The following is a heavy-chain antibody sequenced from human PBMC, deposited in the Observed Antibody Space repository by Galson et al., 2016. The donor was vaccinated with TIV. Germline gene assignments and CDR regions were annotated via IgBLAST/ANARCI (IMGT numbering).Heavy chain of an antibody. J-gene: IGHJ6*02. CDR3: ASDRNTSFGTYHYYCGTDV. Sequence: SVKVSCKASGDTISSYVFNWVRLAPGRGLEWMGGIIPLFRTTNYAQKFQGRVTITADESTNTAYMELNSLRSGDTAVYYCASDRNTSFGTYHYYCGTDVWGQGTTVHVSS. V-gene: IGHV1-69*13. D-gene: IGHD3-3*01. CDR1: GDTISSYV. CDR2: IIPLFRTT.